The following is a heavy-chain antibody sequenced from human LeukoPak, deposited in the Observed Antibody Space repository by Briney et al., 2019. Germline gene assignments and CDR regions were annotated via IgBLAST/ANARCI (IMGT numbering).Heavy chain of an antibody. CDR3: ARETSLMGYSGGLGFNY. D-gene: IGHD6-19*01. J-gene: IGHJ4*02. CDR2: IYHTGAT. CDR1: GHSIINSYY. V-gene: IGHV4-38-2*02. Sequence: SETLSLTCTVSGHSIINSYYWGWIRQPPGKGLEWIGSIYHTGATYYNPSLKSRVTISVDTSKNQFSLKLNSVTAADTAVYYCARETSLMGYSGGLGFNYWGQGTLVTVSS.